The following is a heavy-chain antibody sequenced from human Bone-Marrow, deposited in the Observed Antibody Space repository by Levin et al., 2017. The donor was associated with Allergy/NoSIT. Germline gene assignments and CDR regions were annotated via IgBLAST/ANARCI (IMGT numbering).Heavy chain of an antibody. CDR1: GYTFTTYG. J-gene: IGHJ4*02. V-gene: IGHV1-18*01. CDR2: ISGYTGDT. Sequence: ASVKVSCKASGYTFTTYGISWVRQAPGQGLEWMGWISGYTGDTNYARKFQGRVTMTTDTSTSTAYMELRSLRSDDTAVYYCARVPSLWSGYSVSDYWGQGTLVTVSS. CDR3: ARVPSLWSGYSVSDY. D-gene: IGHD3-3*01.